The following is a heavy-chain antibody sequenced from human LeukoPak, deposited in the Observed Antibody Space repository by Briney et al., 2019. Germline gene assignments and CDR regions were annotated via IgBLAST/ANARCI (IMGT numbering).Heavy chain of an antibody. CDR3: ARDRPQQWLVRGQRGYYYYMDV. V-gene: IGHV3-30*03. Sequence: GGSLGLSCAASGFTFSSYGMHWVRQAPGKGLEWVAVISYDGSNKYYADSVKGRFTISRDNPKNTLYLQMNSLRAEDTAVYYCARDRPQQWLVRGQRGYYYYMDVWGKGTTVTISS. CDR2: ISYDGSNK. D-gene: IGHD6-19*01. CDR1: GFTFSSYG. J-gene: IGHJ6*03.